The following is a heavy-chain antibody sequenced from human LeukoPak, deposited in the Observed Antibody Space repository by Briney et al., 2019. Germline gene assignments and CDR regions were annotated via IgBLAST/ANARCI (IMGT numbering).Heavy chain of an antibody. Sequence: PSETLSLTCAVSGGSISSSNWWSWVRQPPGKGLEWIGEIYHTGSTNYNPSLKSRVTISVDKSKNQFSLKLSSVTAADTAVYYCARKFYGGDRVFDIWGQGTMVTVSS. J-gene: IGHJ3*02. V-gene: IGHV4-4*02. D-gene: IGHD4-23*01. CDR2: IYHTGST. CDR3: ARKFYGGDRVFDI. CDR1: GGSISSSNW.